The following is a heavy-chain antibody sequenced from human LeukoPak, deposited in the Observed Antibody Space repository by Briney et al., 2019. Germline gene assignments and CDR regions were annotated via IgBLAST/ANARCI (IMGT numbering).Heavy chain of an antibody. V-gene: IGHV4-34*01. CDR1: GGSFSGYY. J-gene: IGHJ6*03. CDR3: AREVLRSRYYYYMDV. Sequence: SETLSLTCAVYGGSFSGYYWSWIRQPPGKGLEWFGEINHSGSTNYNPSLKSRVTISVDTSKNQFSLKLSSVTAADTAVYYCAREVLRSRYYYYMDVWGKGTTVTVSS. CDR2: INHSGST. D-gene: IGHD3-10*01.